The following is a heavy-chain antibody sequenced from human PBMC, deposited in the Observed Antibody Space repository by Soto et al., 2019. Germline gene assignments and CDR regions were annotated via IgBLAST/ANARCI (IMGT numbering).Heavy chain of an antibody. D-gene: IGHD3-3*01. Sequence: QVQLVQSGAEVKKPGASVKVSCKASGYTFTSYGISWVRQAPGQGLEWMGWISAYNGNTNYAQKLQGRVTMTTDTSTSIAYMELRSLRSDDTAVYYCARGHYDFWSGYLAADAFDIWGQGTMVTVSS. CDR1: GYTFTSYG. V-gene: IGHV1-18*01. CDR3: ARGHYDFWSGYLAADAFDI. CDR2: ISAYNGNT. J-gene: IGHJ3*02.